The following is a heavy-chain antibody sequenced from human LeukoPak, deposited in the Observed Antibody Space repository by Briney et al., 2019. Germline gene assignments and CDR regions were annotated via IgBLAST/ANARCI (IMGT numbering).Heavy chain of an antibody. CDR1: GASISAHY. J-gene: IGHJ6*02. CDR3: ARVGTMVRGVINYYYYGMDV. V-gene: IGHV4-59*11. CDR2: VYYTGTT. Sequence: PSETLSLTCTVSGASISAHYWSWIRQPPGKGLEYIGDVYYTGTTNYNPSLQSRVTMSVDTSKNQFSLRLISVTAADTAVYYCARVGTMVRGVINYYYYGMDVWGQGTTVTVSS. D-gene: IGHD3-10*01.